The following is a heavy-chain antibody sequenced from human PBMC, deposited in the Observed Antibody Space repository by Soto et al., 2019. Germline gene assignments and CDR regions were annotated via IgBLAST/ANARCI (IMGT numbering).Heavy chain of an antibody. Sequence: QVQLVQSGAEVKKPGASVKVSCKASGYTFTSYGISWVRQAPGQGLEWMGWISAYNGNTNYSQKLQGRVPMTSDTSTSTAYMELRSLRSDDAAVYYCASSYCGGDCYSVYYYYGMDVWGQGTTVTVSS. V-gene: IGHV1-18*01. CDR1: GYTFTSYG. CDR2: ISAYNGNT. J-gene: IGHJ6*02. D-gene: IGHD2-21*02. CDR3: ASSYCGGDCYSVYYYYGMDV.